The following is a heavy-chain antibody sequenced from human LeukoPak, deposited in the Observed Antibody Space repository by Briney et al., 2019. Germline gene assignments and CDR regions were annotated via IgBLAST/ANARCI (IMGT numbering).Heavy chain of an antibody. CDR2: IIPIFGTA. J-gene: IGHJ4*02. CDR3: ASAYLVATGSHVDYFDY. V-gene: IGHV1-69*13. CDR1: GGTFSSYA. Sequence: SVKASCKASGGTFSSYAISWVRQAPGQGLEWMGGIIPIFGTANYAQKFQGRVTITADESTSTAYMELSSLRSEDTAVYYCASAYLVATGSHVDYFDYWGQGTLVTVSS. D-gene: IGHD5-12*01.